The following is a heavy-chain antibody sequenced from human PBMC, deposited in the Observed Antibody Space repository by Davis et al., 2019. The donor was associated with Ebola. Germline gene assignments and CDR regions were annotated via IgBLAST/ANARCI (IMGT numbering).Heavy chain of an antibody. J-gene: IGHJ4*02. CDR3: ARGVGATDY. CDR1: GGTFSSYT. D-gene: IGHD1-26*01. CDR2: IHPNNVDT. V-gene: IGHV1-69*02. Sequence: SVKVSCKASGGTFSSYTISWVRQAPGQGLEWLGRIHPNNVDTNYEQKFQGRVTITADKSTSTAYMELSSLRSEDTAVYYCARGVGATDYWGQGTLVTVSS.